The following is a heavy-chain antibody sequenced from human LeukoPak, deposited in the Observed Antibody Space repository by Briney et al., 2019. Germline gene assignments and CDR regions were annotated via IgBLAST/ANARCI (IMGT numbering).Heavy chain of an antibody. J-gene: IGHJ6*02. CDR2: ISAYNGNT. CDR1: GYTFTSYG. V-gene: IGHV1-18*01. D-gene: IGHD6-19*01. Sequence: ASVKVSCKASGYTFTSYGISWVRQAPGQGLEWMGWISAYNGNTNYAQKLQGRVTMTTDTSTSTAYMELRSLRSDDTAVYYCARLAPKSYSSGWSSFVYYGMDVWGQGTTVTVSS. CDR3: ARLAPKSYSSGWSSFVYYGMDV.